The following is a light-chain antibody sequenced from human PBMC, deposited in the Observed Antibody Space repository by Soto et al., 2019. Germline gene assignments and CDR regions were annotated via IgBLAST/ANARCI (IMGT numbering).Light chain of an antibody. Sequence: EIVVTQSPGALSLSPRERDTLSCRASQSVSNNYLAWCQQKPGQAPRLLIYGASNRATGIPDRFSGSGSGTDFTLTISRLEPEDFAVYYCQQYGSSGTVGQGTKVDIK. CDR1: QSVSNNY. CDR2: GAS. J-gene: IGKJ1*01. CDR3: QQYGSSGT. V-gene: IGKV3-20*01.